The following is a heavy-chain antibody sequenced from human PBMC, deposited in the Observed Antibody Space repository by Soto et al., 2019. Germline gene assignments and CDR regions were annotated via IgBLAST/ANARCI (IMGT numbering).Heavy chain of an antibody. CDR2: INPNSGGT. V-gene: IGHV1-2*02. D-gene: IGHD3-3*01. CDR3: ARVPERITIFGVVIGKFDP. J-gene: IGHJ5*02. Sequence: ASVKVSCKASGYTFTGYYMHWVRQAPEQGLEWMGWINPNSGGTNYAQKFRGRVTMTRDTSISTDYMELRRRGSDDTAVYYCARVPERITIFGVVIGKFDPWGQGTLVTVS. CDR1: GYTFTGYY.